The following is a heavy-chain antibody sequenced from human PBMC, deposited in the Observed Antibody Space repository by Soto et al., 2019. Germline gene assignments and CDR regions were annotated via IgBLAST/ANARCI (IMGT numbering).Heavy chain of an antibody. V-gene: IGHV3-7*05. CDR1: GFTFSSYW. CDR2: IKQDGSEK. D-gene: IGHD5-12*01. J-gene: IGHJ4*02. Sequence: EVQLVESGGGLVQPGGSLRLSCAASGFTFSSYWMSWVRQAPGKGLEWVANIKQDGSEKYYVDSVKGRFTISRDNAKNSLYLQMNSPRAEDTAVYYCARDLRDGYNYFDDLRYWGQGTLVTVSS. CDR3: ARDLRDGYNYFDDLRY.